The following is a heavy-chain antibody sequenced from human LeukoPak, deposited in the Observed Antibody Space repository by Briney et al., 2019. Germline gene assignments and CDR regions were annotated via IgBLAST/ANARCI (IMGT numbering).Heavy chain of an antibody. J-gene: IGHJ4*02. CDR3: ARELRVRWFGESLDY. V-gene: IGHV1-69*04. CDR1: GATFSSYA. CDR2: IIPIFGIA. Sequence: GASVKVSCKASGATFSSYAISWVRQAPGQGLEWMGRIIPIFGIANYAQKFQGRVTITADKSTSTAYMELSSLRSEDTAVYYCARELRVRWFGESLDYWGQGTLVTVSS. D-gene: IGHD3-10*01.